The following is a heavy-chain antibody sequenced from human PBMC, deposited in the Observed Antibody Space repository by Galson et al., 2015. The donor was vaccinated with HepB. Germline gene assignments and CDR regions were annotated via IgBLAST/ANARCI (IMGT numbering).Heavy chain of an antibody. Sequence: LRLPCAVSGFTLSNYAMSWVRQAPGKGLEWIGSIYYSGSTYYNPSLKSRVTISVDTSKNQFSLKLSSVTAADTAVYYCARSNYYYDSSGYYARMYYFDYWGQGTLVTVSS. CDR2: IYYSGST. D-gene: IGHD3-22*01. V-gene: IGHV4-38-2*01. J-gene: IGHJ4*02. CDR1: GFTLSNYA. CDR3: ARSNYYYDSSGYYARMYYFDY.